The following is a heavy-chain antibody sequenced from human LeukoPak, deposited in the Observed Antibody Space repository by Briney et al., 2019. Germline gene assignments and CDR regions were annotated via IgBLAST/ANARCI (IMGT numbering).Heavy chain of an antibody. CDR2: MSTDGSST. D-gene: IGHD2-8*01. CDR1: GFTFSSYW. CDR3: ARGAHVLMVYAPFDY. Sequence: PGGSLRLSCGASGFTFSSYWMHRVRQAPGKGLVWVSSMSTDGSSTTYAESVRGRFTISRDNARNTLYLQMNSLRAEDTAVYYCARGAHVLMVYAPFDYWGQGILVTVSS. J-gene: IGHJ4*02. V-gene: IGHV3-74*03.